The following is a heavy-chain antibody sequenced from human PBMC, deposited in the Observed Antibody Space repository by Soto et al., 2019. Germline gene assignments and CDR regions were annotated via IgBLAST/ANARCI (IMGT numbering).Heavy chain of an antibody. CDR3: ARHMITIFGVVIMGDNWFDP. D-gene: IGHD3-3*01. CDR2: IYYSGST. CDR1: GGSISSSSYY. J-gene: IGHJ5*02. V-gene: IGHV4-39*01. Sequence: TSETLSLTCTVSGGSISSSSYYWGWIRQPPGKGLEWIGSIYYSGSTYYNPSLKSRVTISVDTSKNQFSLKLSSVTAADTAVYYCARHMITIFGVVIMGDNWFDPWGQGTLVTVSS.